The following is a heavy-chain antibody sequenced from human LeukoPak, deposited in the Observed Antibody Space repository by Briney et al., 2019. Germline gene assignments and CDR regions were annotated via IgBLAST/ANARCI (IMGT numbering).Heavy chain of an antibody. V-gene: IGHV3-30-3*01. Sequence: PGGFLRLSCAASGFTFSSYAMHWVRQAPGKGLEWVAVISYDGSNKYYADSVKGRFTISRDNSKNTLYLQMNSLRAEDTAVYYCARDVGGWLQYRRPRSAFDMWGQGRMVTVSS. CDR2: ISYDGSNK. CDR3: ARDVGGWLQYRRPRSAFDM. CDR1: GFTFSSYA. J-gene: IGHJ3*02. D-gene: IGHD5-24*01.